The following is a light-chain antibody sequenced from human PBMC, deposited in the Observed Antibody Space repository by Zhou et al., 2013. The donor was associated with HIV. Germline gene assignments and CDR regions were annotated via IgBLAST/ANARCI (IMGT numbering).Light chain of an antibody. Sequence: EIVLTQSPATLSLSPGERATLSCRASQSVSSYLAWYQQKPGQAPRILIYDASTRATGIPARFSGSGSGTDFTLTLSRLEPEDFAVYYCQQYGSSPAFGGGTKVEIK. CDR1: QSVSSY. J-gene: IGKJ4*01. CDR2: DAS. CDR3: QQYGSSPA. V-gene: IGKV3-20*01.